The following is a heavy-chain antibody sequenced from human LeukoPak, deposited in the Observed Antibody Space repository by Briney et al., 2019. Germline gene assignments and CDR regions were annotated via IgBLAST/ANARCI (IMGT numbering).Heavy chain of an antibody. CDR2: IYYGGSN. V-gene: IGHV4-39*07. Sequence: PSESLSLTCTVAGGSITSSSYYWGWIRQPPGRGLEWIGSIYYGGSNYHNPSLKSRVTISVDTSKNQLSLKLSSVTVAETAAYYCARWALQSAFDIWGQGTMVTVSS. CDR1: GGSITSSSYY. J-gene: IGHJ3*02. CDR3: ARWALQSAFDI.